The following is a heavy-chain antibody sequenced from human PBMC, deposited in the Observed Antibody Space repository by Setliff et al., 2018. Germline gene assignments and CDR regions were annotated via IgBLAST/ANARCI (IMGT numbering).Heavy chain of an antibody. CDR3: VRDTTSGWMLTN. V-gene: IGHV3-21*01. J-gene: IGHJ4*02. Sequence: GGSLRLSCAASGFTLSSYSMNWVRQAPGKGLEWVSSISSSSSYIYYADSVKGRFTISRDNAKNSLYLQMNSLRAEDTAVYYCVRDTTSGWMLTNWGQGTLVTVSS. D-gene: IGHD6-25*01. CDR2: ISSSSSYI. CDR1: GFTLSSYS.